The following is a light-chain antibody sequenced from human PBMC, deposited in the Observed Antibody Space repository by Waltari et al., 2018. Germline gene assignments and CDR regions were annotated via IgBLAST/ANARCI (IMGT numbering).Light chain of an antibody. Sequence: QLVLTQSPSASASLGASVKLTCTLSSGHSSNVVAWLQPRPEKGPRYLMKVNSDGSHSRGDEMPDRLSGSSSGAERDLTICNLQSEDEADYYCQTGGHGTWVFGGGTGLTVV. J-gene: IGLJ3*02. CDR2: VNSDGSH. V-gene: IGLV4-69*01. CDR1: SGHSSNV. CDR3: QTGGHGTWV.